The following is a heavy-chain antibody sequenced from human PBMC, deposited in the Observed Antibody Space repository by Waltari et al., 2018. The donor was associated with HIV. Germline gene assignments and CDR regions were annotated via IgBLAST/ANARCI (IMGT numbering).Heavy chain of an antibody. CDR3: ARDDYGDYDST. D-gene: IGHD4-17*01. CDR2: IYSGGST. V-gene: IGHV3-53*01. J-gene: IGHJ5*02. CDR1: GFTVSSHY. Sequence: EVQLVESGGGLIQPGGSLRLSCAASGFTVSSHYMSWVRQAPGKGLEWVSVIYSGGSTYYADSVKGRFTISRDNSKNTLYLQMNSLRAEDTAVYYCARDDYGDYDSTWGQGTLVTVSS.